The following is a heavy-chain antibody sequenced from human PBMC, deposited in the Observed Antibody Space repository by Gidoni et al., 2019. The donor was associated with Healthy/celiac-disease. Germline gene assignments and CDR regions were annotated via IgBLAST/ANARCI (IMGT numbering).Heavy chain of an antibody. D-gene: IGHD6-19*01. Sequence: QVQLVQSGAVVKKPGSSVKVSCKASGRTFSSYAISWVRQAAGQGLEWMGRIIPILSIANYAQKFQGRVTITAEKTTSTAYMKLSSLRSEDTAVYYCARAAGRAVDGYFDYWGQGTLVTVSS. CDR3: ARAAGRAVDGYFDY. J-gene: IGHJ4*02. CDR1: GRTFSSYA. V-gene: IGHV1-69*04. CDR2: IIPILSIA.